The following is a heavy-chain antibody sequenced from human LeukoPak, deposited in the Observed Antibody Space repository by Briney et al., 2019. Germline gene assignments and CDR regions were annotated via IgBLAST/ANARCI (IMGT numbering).Heavy chain of an antibody. CDR3: ARESPGNFDF. CDR1: GYTFTNYG. CDR2: ISAHTGDT. D-gene: IGHD1-26*01. J-gene: IGHJ4*02. V-gene: IGHV1-18*01. Sequence: ASVKVSCKASGYTFTNYGINWVRQTPGQGLEWVGWISAHTGDTNYAQKVQGRVTMTTDTSTSTIYMELRSLKSDDTAIYYCARESPGNFDFWGQGTLVTVSS.